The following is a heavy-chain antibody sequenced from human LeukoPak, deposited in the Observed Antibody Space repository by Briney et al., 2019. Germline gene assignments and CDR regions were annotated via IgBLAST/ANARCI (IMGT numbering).Heavy chain of an antibody. CDR3: AREVPIVRGLRWDY. V-gene: IGHV4-59*01. Sequence: PSETLSLTCTVSGDSISSYYWNWVRQPPGKGLEWIGYIYYSGSTNCNPSLKSRVTISIDTSKNQSSLKLRSVTAADTAVYYCAREVPIVRGLRWDYWGQGTLVTVSS. J-gene: IGHJ4*02. CDR1: GDSISSYY. CDR2: IYYSGST. D-gene: IGHD3-10*01.